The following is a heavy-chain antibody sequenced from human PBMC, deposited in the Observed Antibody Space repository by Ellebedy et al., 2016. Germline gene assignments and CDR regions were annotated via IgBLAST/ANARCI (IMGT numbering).Heavy chain of an antibody. CDR1: GFTFSSYA. J-gene: IGHJ4*02. D-gene: IGHD6-19*01. Sequence: GESLKIPXAASGFTFSSYAMHWVRQAPGKGLEWVAVISYDGSNKYYADSVKGRFTISRDNSKNTLYLQMNSLRAEDTAVYYCARDEFRPRLVLYYFDYWGQGTLVTVSS. CDR3: ARDEFRPRLVLYYFDY. V-gene: IGHV3-30-3*01. CDR2: ISYDGSNK.